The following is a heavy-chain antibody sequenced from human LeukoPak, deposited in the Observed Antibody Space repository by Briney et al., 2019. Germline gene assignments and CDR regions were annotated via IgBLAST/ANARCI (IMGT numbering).Heavy chain of an antibody. J-gene: IGHJ6*03. Sequence: GGSLRLSCAASGFTFSGYGMHWVRQAPGKGLEWGAFIRYDGSNKYYADTVKGRFTISRDNSKNTLYLQMTSLRAEDTAVYYCAKDKQWLDYYYYCMDVWGKGTTVTVSS. CDR1: GFTFSGYG. CDR2: IRYDGSNK. D-gene: IGHD6-19*01. CDR3: AKDKQWLDYYYYCMDV. V-gene: IGHV3-30*02.